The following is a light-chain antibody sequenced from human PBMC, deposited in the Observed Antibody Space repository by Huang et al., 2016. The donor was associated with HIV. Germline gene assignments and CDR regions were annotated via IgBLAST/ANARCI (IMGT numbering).Light chain of an antibody. CDR3: LQDYNYPIT. J-gene: IGKJ5*01. CDR2: AES. CDR1: QGIRVD. V-gene: IGKV1-6*02. Sequence: AIQLTQSPSSLSASLGDTITITCRASQGIRVDLGWFQQKPGQAPKLLIYAESTLQSGVPSRFSGTASGTDFFTLTINNLQPEDFATYYCLQDYNYPITFGQGTRLDI.